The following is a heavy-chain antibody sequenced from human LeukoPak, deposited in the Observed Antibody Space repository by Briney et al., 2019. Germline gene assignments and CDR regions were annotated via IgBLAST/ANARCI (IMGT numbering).Heavy chain of an antibody. V-gene: IGHV1-8*01. D-gene: IGHD3-22*01. CDR3: ARFRGIGDSSGPAFDY. J-gene: IGHJ4*02. CDR1: VYTFTSYD. CDR2: MNPISGNT. Sequence: ASVKVSCKASVYTFTSYDINWVRQTTGQGLEWMGWMNPISGNTGFAQKVQGRVTMTRDTYISTAYMELSSLGSEDTAVYYCARFRGIGDSSGPAFDYWGQGTLVTVSS.